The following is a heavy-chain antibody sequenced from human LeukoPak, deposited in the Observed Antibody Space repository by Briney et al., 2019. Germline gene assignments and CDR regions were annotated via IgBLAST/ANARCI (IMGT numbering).Heavy chain of an antibody. D-gene: IGHD3-22*01. Sequence: SETLSLICTVSGDSISSYYWTWIRQPAGKGLEWIGRVDSSGSAIYNPSLKSRVTMSVDTSKNQFSLRLSSVTAADTAVYYCARGRIAGYDSSGYHSFDYWGQGTLVTVSS. CDR3: ARGRIAGYDSSGYHSFDY. J-gene: IGHJ4*02. CDR2: VDSSGSA. V-gene: IGHV4-4*07. CDR1: GDSISSYY.